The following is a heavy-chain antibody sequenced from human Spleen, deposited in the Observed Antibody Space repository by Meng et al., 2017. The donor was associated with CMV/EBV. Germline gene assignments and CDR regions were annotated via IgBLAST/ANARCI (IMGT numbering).Heavy chain of an antibody. CDR3: AREQCSSTSCYTGGVYYYYGMDV. V-gene: IGHV3-21*01. Sequence: GESLKISCAASEFTFSSYAMSWVRLAPGKGLEWVSSISSSSSYIYYADSVKGRFTISRDNAKNSLYLQMNSLRAEDTAVYYCAREQCSSTSCYTGGVYYYYGMDVWGQGTTVTVSS. CDR1: EFTFSSYA. CDR2: ISSSSSYI. D-gene: IGHD2-2*02. J-gene: IGHJ6*02.